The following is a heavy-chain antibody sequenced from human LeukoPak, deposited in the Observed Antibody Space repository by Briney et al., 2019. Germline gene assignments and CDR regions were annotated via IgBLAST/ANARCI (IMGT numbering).Heavy chain of an antibody. CDR1: GFTFSSYA. J-gene: IGHJ6*02. Sequence: GGSLRLSCAASGFTFSSYAMRWVRQAPGKGPEWVSAISSSGDSTIHAGSVKGRFTISRDNSKNTVYLQMNSLRAEDTAVYYCAKGGSPSGPYYYGMDVWGQGTTVTVSS. CDR3: AKGGSPSGPYYYGMDV. CDR2: ISSSGDST. V-gene: IGHV3-23*01. D-gene: IGHD6-6*01.